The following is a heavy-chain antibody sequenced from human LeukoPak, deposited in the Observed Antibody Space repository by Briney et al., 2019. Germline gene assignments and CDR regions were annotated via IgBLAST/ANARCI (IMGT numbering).Heavy chain of an antibody. D-gene: IGHD6-19*01. CDR3: ARVRRLIAVAGIDFDY. V-gene: IGHV1-8*01. CDR1: GYTFTSYD. CDR2: MNPNSGNT. Sequence: ASVKVSCKASGYTFTSYDINCVRQATGQGLEWMGWMNPNSGNTGYAQKFQGRVTMTRNTSISTAYMELSSLRSEDTAVYYCARVRRLIAVAGIDFDYWGQGTLVTVSS. J-gene: IGHJ4*02.